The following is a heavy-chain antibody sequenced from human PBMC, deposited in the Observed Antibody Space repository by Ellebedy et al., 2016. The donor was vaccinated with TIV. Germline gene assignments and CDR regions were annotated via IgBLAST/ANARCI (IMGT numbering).Heavy chain of an antibody. CDR1: GYTFTAHW. Sequence: ASVKVSXXASGYTFTAHWMHWVRQATGQGLEWMAWMNPNSGYTGYAQNFQGRITVTSDTSISTAYIELSSLRSEDTAVYYCARRDGMDVWGQGTTVTVSS. CDR2: MNPNSGYT. J-gene: IGHJ6*02. V-gene: IGHV1-8*01. CDR3: ARRDGMDV.